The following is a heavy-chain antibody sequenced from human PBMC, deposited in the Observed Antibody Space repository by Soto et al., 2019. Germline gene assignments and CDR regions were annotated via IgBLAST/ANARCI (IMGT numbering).Heavy chain of an antibody. CDR2: INTDGSST. CDR3: TRQAYSYGEPHDY. V-gene: IGHV3-74*01. D-gene: IGHD5-18*01. J-gene: IGHJ4*02. Sequence: GGSLRLSGAVSGFTSSSYWMHWVRQAPGKGLVWVSRINTDGSSTTYADSVKGRFTISRDNAKNTLYLQMNSLRAEDTAVYFCTRQAYSYGEPHDYWAQGTLVTVSS. CDR1: GFTSSSYW.